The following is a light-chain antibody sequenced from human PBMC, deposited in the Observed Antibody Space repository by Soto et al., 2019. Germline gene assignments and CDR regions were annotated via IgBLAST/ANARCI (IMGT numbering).Light chain of an antibody. J-gene: IGLJ2*01. CDR2: DVS. CDR1: SSDVGGSKY. CDR3: GTWDSSLSAVV. V-gene: IGLV2-14*01. Sequence: QSALTQPASVSGSPGQSITISCTGTSSDVGGSKYVSWYQQHPGKAPKLMIYDVSNRPSGVSNRFSGSKSGNTASLTISGLQAEDEADYYCGTWDSSLSAVVFGGGTKLTVL.